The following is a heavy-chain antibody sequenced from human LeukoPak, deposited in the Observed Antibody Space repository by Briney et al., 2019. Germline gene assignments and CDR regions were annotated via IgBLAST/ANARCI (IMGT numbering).Heavy chain of an antibody. CDR2: IDPGDSET. D-gene: IGHD1-26*01. V-gene: IGHV5-51*01. CDR1: GYSFESNW. Sequence: GESLKISCQASGYSFESNWIGWVRQMPGKGLEWMGVIDPGDSETRYSPSFQGQVTISADKSISTAYLQWSSLKASDTAMYYCARLGVGATADAFDIWGQGTMVTVSS. J-gene: IGHJ3*02. CDR3: ARLGVGATADAFDI.